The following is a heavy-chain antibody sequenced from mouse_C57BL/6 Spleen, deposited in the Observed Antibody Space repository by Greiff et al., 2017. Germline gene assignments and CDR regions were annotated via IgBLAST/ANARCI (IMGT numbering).Heavy chain of an antibody. J-gene: IGHJ3*01. D-gene: IGHD2-2*01. CDR1: GYTFTDYE. CDR3: TPDGYEGAWFAY. V-gene: IGHV1-15*01. Sequence: QVQLQQSGAELVRPGASVTPSCKASGYTFTDYEMHWVKQTPVHGLEWIGAIDPETGGTAYNQKFKGKAILTADKSSSTAYMELRSLTSEDSAVYYCTPDGYEGAWFAYWGQGTLVTVSA. CDR2: IDPETGGT.